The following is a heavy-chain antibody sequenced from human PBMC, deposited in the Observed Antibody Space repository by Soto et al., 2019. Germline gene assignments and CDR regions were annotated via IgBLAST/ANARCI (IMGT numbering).Heavy chain of an antibody. D-gene: IGHD1-26*01. V-gene: IGHV3-23*01. CDR3: AKGQNSGTYRFYFDY. J-gene: IGHJ4*02. CDR1: GITLSSYA. CDR2: ISASGGST. Sequence: EVQLLESGGDLVQPGGSLRLSCAASGITLSSYAMSWVRQAPGKGPEWVSGISASGGSTSYAVSVKGRFTISRDNSKNTLYLQMNSLSADDTAVYHCAKGQNSGTYRFYFDYWGQGALVTVSS.